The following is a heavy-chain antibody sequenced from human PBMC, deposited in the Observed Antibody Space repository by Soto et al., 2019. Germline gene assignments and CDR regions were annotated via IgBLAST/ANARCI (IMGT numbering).Heavy chain of an antibody. CDR1: GLTVCSYA. D-gene: IGHD3-22*01. V-gene: IGHV3-23*01. CDR2: ISGSGGST. CDR3: AKDPGGLRRITMIVDHFDY. Sequence: PGGSMRLCSAASGLTVCSYAMSGVRQAPGKGLEWVSAISGSGGSTYYTDSVKGRFTISRDNSKNTLYLQMNSLRAEDTAVYYCAKDPGGLRRITMIVDHFDYCGQGTLVTVSS. J-gene: IGHJ4*02.